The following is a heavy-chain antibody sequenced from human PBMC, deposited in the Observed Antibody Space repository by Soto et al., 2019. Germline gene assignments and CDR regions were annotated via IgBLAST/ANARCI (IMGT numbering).Heavy chain of an antibody. D-gene: IGHD2-8*01. J-gene: IGHJ3*02. CDR3: ARGANGVGAESAFAI. V-gene: IGHV1-69*04. Sequence: QVQLVQAGAEVKKPGSSVKVSGQVSGGTFSTYGITWVRQAPGQGLEWMGRIIPILDIADYAQKLQGRGTMTPDRTPNTACMELSTLRSENKAVYYCARGANGVGAESAFAIWAQGTMVPVSS. CDR1: GGTFSTYG. CDR2: IIPILDIA.